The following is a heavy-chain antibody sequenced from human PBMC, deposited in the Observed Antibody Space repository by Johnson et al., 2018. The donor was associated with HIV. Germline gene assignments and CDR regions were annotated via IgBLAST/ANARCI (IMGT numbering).Heavy chain of an antibody. Sequence: QVQLVESGGGVVQPGRSLRLSCAASGFTFSNYYMSWIRQAQGKGLEWVAVISYDGSNKYYADSVKGRFTISRDNSKNTLYLQMNSLRAEDTAIYYCAKDLFLEDNFWSGYSFSAFDIWGQGTMVTVYS. J-gene: IGHJ3*02. CDR3: AKDLFLEDNFWSGYSFSAFDI. CDR2: ISYDGSNK. CDR1: GFTFSNYY. D-gene: IGHD3-3*01. V-gene: IGHV3-33*05.